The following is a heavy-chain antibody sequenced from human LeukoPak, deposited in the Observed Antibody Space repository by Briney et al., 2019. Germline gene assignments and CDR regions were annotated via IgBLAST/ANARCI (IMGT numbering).Heavy chain of an antibody. Sequence: GGSLRLSCAASGFTFSNYAMSWVRQAPGKGLEWVSAISASSDTTYYADSVKGRFTISRDNSQNTLYLQMNSLRAEDTAVYYCAKRTIAVTTTHYFDYWGQGTLVTVSS. CDR3: AKRTIAVTTTHYFDY. CDR2: ISASSDTT. D-gene: IGHD6-19*01. CDR1: GFTFSNYA. J-gene: IGHJ4*02. V-gene: IGHV3-23*01.